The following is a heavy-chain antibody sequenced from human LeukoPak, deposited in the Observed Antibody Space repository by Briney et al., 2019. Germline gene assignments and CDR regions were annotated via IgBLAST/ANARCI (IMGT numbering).Heavy chain of an antibody. V-gene: IGHV4-34*01. CDR3: ARSTVAGKTVDY. D-gene: IGHD6-19*01. CDR2: INHSGST. J-gene: IGHJ4*02. CDR1: GGSFSGYY. Sequence: SETLSLTCAVYGGSFSGYYWSWIRQPPGEGLEWIGEINHSGSTNYNPSLKSRVTISVDTSKNQFSLKLSSVTAADTAVYYCARSTVAGKTVDYWGQGTLVTVSS.